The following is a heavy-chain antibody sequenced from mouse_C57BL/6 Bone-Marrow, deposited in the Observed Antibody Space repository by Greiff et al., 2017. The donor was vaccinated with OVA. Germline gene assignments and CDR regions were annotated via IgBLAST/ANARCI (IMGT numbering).Heavy chain of an antibody. CDR1: GYSITSGYY. J-gene: IGHJ3*01. D-gene: IGHD4-1*01. V-gene: IGHV3-6*01. CDR2: ISYAGSN. CDR3: ARDKTGTFAY. Sequence: EVKLMESGPGLVKPSQSLSLTCSVTGYSITSGYYWNWIRQFPGNKLEWMGYISYAGSNNYNPSLKNRISITRDTSKNQFFLKLNSVTTEDTATYYCARDKTGTFAYWGQGTLVTVSA.